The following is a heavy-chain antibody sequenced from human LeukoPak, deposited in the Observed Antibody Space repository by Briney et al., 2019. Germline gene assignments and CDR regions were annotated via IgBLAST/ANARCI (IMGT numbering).Heavy chain of an antibody. CDR2: IYHTGST. J-gene: IGHJ4*02. CDR3: ATTPYGDYGRRYFDS. V-gene: IGHV4-38-2*02. CDR1: GYSISSAYY. Sequence: YPSETLSLTCSVSGYSISSAYYWGWIRQPLGKGLEWIGSIYHTGSTYNNPSLKSRVTISVDTSKNQFSLKLSSVTAADTAVYCCATTPYGDYGRRYFDSWGQGTQVTVSS. D-gene: IGHD4-17*01.